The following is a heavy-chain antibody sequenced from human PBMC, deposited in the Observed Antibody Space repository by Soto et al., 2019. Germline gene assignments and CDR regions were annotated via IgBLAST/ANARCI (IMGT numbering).Heavy chain of an antibody. J-gene: IGHJ4*02. D-gene: IGHD5-12*01. CDR1: GFTFISYA. CDR2: ISGSGGST. CDR3: AKDGVRGYDYDYFDY. V-gene: IGHV3-23*01. Sequence: PGGSLRLSCAASGFTFISYAMSWVRQAPGKGLEWVSAISGSGGSTYYADSVKGRFTISRDNSKNTLYLQMNSLRAEDTAVYYCAKDGVRGYDYDYFDYWGQGTLVTVSS.